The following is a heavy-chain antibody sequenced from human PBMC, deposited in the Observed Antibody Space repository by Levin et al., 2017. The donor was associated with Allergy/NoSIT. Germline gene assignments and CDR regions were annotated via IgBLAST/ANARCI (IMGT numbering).Heavy chain of an antibody. CDR1: GYTFTSYD. Sequence: GESLKISCKASGYTFTSYDINWVRQATGQGLEWMGWMNPNSGNTGYAQKFQGRVTMTRNTSISTAYMELSSLRSEDTAVYYCARGRYSGYEPYNWFDPWGQGTLVTVSS. CDR2: MNPNSGNT. CDR3: ARGRYSGYEPYNWFDP. D-gene: IGHD5-12*01. J-gene: IGHJ5*02. V-gene: IGHV1-8*01.